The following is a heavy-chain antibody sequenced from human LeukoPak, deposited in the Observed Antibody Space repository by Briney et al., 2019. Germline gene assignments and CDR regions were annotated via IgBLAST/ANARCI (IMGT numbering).Heavy chain of an antibody. J-gene: IGHJ4*02. CDR2: IIPIFGTA. CDR1: GGTFSSYA. D-gene: IGHD3-10*01. V-gene: IGHV1-69*06. Sequence: ASVKVSCKASGGTFSSYAISWVRQAPGQGLEWMGGIIPIFGTANYAQKFQGRVTITADKSTSTAYMELSSLRAEDTAVYYCAKVGQVRGVTRYYFDYWGQGTLVTVSS. CDR3: AKVGQVRGVTRYYFDY.